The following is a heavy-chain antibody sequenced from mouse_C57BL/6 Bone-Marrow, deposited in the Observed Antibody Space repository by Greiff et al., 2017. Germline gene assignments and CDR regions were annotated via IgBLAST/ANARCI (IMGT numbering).Heavy chain of an antibody. CDR3: ARDVLGRRYAMGY. CDR1: GYTFTSYW. D-gene: IGHD3-3*01. Sequence: QVQLQQPGAELVKPGASVKLSCKASGYTFTSYWMHWVKQGPGQGLEWIGMIHPNSGSTNYNEKFKSKATMTVDKSSSTAYMQLSSLTSEDAAVYYCARDVLGRRYAMGYWGQVASVTVSS. V-gene: IGHV1-64*01. J-gene: IGHJ4*01. CDR2: IHPNSGST.